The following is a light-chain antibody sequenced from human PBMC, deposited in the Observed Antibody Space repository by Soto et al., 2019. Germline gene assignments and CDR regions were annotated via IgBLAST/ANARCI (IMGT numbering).Light chain of an antibody. J-gene: IGKJ2*01. Sequence: EIVMTQSPVTLSVSPGERATLSCRASQSVSSNLAWYQQKLGQAPRLLIYAASTRATGIPARFSGSGSGTDFTLTISRLEPEDFALYYCQHYFNWPYTFGQGTKV. CDR2: AAS. V-gene: IGKV3-15*01. CDR3: QHYFNWPYT. CDR1: QSVSSN.